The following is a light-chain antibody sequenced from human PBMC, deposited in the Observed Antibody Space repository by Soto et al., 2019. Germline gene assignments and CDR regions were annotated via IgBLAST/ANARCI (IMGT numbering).Light chain of an antibody. CDR3: QQYGSSPLYT. CDR1: QSVSSSY. CDR2: GAS. J-gene: IGKJ2*01. V-gene: IGKV3-20*01. Sequence: EIVLTQSPGTLSLSPGERATLSCRAIQSVSSSYLAWYQQKPGQAPRLLIYGASSRATGIPDRFSGSGSGTDFTLTISRLEPEDFAVYYCQQYGSSPLYTFGQGTKLEIK.